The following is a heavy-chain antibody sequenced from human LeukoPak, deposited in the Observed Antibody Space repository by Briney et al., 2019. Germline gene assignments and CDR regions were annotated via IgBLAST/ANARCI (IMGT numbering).Heavy chain of an antibody. CDR3: AKDPNQLLTLDH. Sequence: GGSLRLSCAGSGFTFSSYAMSWVRQAPGKGLEWVSAISDSGDSTYYADSVKGRFTISRDNTWTTVFLQMTSLTPEDSGVYYCAKDPNQLLTLDHWGQGTLVTVSS. CDR1: GFTFSSYA. J-gene: IGHJ4*02. V-gene: IGHV3-23*01. D-gene: IGHD1-1*01. CDR2: ISDSGDST.